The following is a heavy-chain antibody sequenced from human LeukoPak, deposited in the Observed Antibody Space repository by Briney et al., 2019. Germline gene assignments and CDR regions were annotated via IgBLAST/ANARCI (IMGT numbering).Heavy chain of an antibody. D-gene: IGHD5-12*01. CDR3: ARGGGYASPIGY. J-gene: IGHJ4*02. V-gene: IGHV4-59*01. Sequence: SETLSLTCTLSGGSISTXXXXXXXXXXXXXXXXIGYIYHSGSTNYNPSLKSRVTISVDTSKNQFSLKLSSVTAADTAVCYCARGGGYASPIGYWGQGALVTVSS. CDR1: GGSISTXX. CDR2: IYHSGST.